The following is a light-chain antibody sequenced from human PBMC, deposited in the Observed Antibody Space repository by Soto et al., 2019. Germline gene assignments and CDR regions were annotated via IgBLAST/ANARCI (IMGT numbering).Light chain of an antibody. J-gene: IGKJ4*01. V-gene: IGKV3-15*01. CDR2: DTC. CDR1: QSVSSSY. Sequence: EIVLTQSPGTLSLSPGERAALSCRASQSVSSSYLAWYQQNPGQPPRLLIYDTCTRATGVPARFSGSRSGPEFTLTINSLQPEDFAIYYCQPYNNWPLTFGGGTKVDIK. CDR3: QPYNNWPLT.